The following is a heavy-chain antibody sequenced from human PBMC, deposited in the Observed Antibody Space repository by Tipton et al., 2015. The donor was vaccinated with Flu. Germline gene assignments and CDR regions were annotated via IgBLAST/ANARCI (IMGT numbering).Heavy chain of an antibody. V-gene: IGHV4-38-2*02. D-gene: IGHD5-12*01. CDR1: GYSISSGYY. Sequence: TLSLTCTVSGYSISSGYYWGWIRQSPGKGLEWIGNVHQTGTTYYNPSLGSRVTITVDRPRNHFSLRLTSVTVADTAVYYCARHVEGYSGYENGFDPWGQGTLVIVSS. J-gene: IGHJ5*02. CDR3: ARHVEGYSGYENGFDP. CDR2: VHQTGTT.